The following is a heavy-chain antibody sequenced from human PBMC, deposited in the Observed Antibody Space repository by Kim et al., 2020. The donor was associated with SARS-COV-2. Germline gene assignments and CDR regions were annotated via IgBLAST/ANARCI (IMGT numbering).Heavy chain of an antibody. J-gene: IGHJ6*02. CDR2: IIPILGIA. CDR1: GGTFSSYA. D-gene: IGHD6-13*01. Sequence: SVKVSCKASGGTFSSYAISWVRQAPGQGLEWMGRIIPILGIANYAQKFQGRVTITADKSTSTAYMELSSLRSEDTAVYYCARDAYGSSWYNRYYYGMDVWGQGTTVTVSS. V-gene: IGHV1-69*04. CDR3: ARDAYGSSWYNRYYYGMDV.